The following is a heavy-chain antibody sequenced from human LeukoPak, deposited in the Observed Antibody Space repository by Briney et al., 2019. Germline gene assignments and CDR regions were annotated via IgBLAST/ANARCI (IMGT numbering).Heavy chain of an antibody. J-gene: IGHJ5*02. Sequence: SETLSLTCAVYGGSFSGYYWSRIRQPPGKGLEWIGEINHSGSTNYSPSLKSRVIISVDTSKNQFSLKLSSVTAADTAVYYCARGLSVLRFLEWSRRFDPWGQGTLVTVSS. CDR1: GGSFSGYY. CDR3: ARGLSVLRFLEWSRRFDP. D-gene: IGHD3-3*01. V-gene: IGHV4-34*01. CDR2: INHSGST.